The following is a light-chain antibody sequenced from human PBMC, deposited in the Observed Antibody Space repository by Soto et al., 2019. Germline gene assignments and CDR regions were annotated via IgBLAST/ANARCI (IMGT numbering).Light chain of an antibody. CDR1: NSNIGSNP. V-gene: IGLV1-44*01. Sequence: QSVLTQPPSASGTPGQRVTISCSGSNSNIGSNPVHWYQQFPGTAPKVLIYSNYQRPSGVPDRFSGSKSGTSASLAISGLQSEDEADYYCAAWDDRLSDLLFGGGTKATVL. CDR2: SNY. J-gene: IGLJ2*01. CDR3: AAWDDRLSDLL.